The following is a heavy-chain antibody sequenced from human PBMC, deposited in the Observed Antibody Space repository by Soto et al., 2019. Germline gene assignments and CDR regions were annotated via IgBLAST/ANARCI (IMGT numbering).Heavy chain of an antibody. CDR1: GGSISSSSYY. CDR2: IYYSGST. CDR3: ARAPRDIVLMVYATNGNWFDP. Sequence: PSETLSLTCTVSGGSISSSSYYWGWIRQPPGKGLEWIGSIYYSGSTYYNPSLKSRVTISVDTSKNQFSLKLSSVTAADTAVYYCARAPRDIVLMVYATNGNWFDPWGQGTLVTVSS. J-gene: IGHJ5*02. D-gene: IGHD2-8*01. V-gene: IGHV4-39*01.